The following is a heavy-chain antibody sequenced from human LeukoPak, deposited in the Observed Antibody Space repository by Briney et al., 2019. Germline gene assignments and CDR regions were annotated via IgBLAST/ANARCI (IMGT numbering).Heavy chain of an antibody. V-gene: IGHV4-39*01. J-gene: IGHJ6*03. Sequence: PSGTLSLTCTVSVGSSSSSSDYWGSVRHPPGKGLEWIGRIYYSGSTYYTPSLNSRVTISVDPSKNQYFLKLRSVTAAGRAVYHCARQDGGYHYYYYMDVWRKGTTVTDSS. CDR3: ARQDGGYHYYYYMDV. CDR2: IYYSGST. CDR1: VGSSSSSSDY.